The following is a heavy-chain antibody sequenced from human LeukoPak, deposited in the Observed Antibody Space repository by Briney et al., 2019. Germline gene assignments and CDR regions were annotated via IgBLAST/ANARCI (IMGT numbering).Heavy chain of an antibody. Sequence: SETLSLTCTVSAYSINSNYYWGWIRQPPGKGLEWIATIYHTGGTYYNPSLKSRVTMSIDTSKNQFSLKLSSVTAADTALYYCSRASSTSFYDFWGQGILVTVSS. CDR1: AYSINSNYY. D-gene: IGHD2/OR15-2a*01. J-gene: IGHJ4*02. CDR3: SRASSTSFYDF. V-gene: IGHV4-38-2*02. CDR2: IYHTGGT.